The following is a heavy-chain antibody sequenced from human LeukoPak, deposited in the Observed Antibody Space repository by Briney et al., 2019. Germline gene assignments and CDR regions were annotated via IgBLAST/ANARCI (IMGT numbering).Heavy chain of an antibody. D-gene: IGHD1-26*01. J-gene: IGHJ5*02. V-gene: IGHV3-21*01. CDR2: ISSSSSYI. Sequence: TPGGSLRLSCAASGFTFRSYSMDWVRQAPGKGLEWVSSISSSSSYIYYADSVKGRFTISRDNAKNSLYLQMNSLRAEDTAVYYCARATYSGSFYPGAWGQGTLVTVSS. CDR1: GFTFRSYS. CDR3: ARATYSGSFYPGA.